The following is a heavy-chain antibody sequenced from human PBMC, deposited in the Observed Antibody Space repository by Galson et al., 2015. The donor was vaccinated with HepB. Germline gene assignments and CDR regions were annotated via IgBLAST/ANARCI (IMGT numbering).Heavy chain of an antibody. D-gene: IGHD3-10*01. Sequence: SVKVSCKASGYTFIRYYMHWVRQAPGQGLEWMGIINPSDVSSSYAQKFQGRVTMTRDTSTSTVYMELSSLRSEDTAVYYCARGGEDYYHSGVDNYGMDVWGQGTTVTVSS. V-gene: IGHV1-46*01. J-gene: IGHJ6*02. CDR3: ARGGEDYYHSGVDNYGMDV. CDR2: INPSDVSS. CDR1: GYTFIRYY.